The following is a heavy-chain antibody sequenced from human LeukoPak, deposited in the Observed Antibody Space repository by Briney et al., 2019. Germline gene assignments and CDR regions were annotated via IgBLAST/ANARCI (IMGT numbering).Heavy chain of an antibody. V-gene: IGHV3-23*01. CDR3: AKYGVVITLAYYYYMDV. CDR2: ISGSGGST. J-gene: IGHJ6*03. D-gene: IGHD3-3*01. Sequence: GGSLRLSCAASGFTFSSYAMSWVRQAPGKGLEWVSAISGSGGSTYYADSVKGRFTISRDNSKNTLYLQMNSLRAEDTAVYYCAKYGVVITLAYYYYMDVWGKGTTATVSS. CDR1: GFTFSSYA.